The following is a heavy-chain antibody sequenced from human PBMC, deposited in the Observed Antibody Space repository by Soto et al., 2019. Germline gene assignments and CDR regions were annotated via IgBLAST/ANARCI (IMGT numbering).Heavy chain of an antibody. J-gene: IGHJ6*02. CDR3: ARSGQQLVPRYYYYGMDV. CDR1: GGTFSSYT. V-gene: IGHV1-69*02. D-gene: IGHD6-13*01. Sequence: SVKVSCKASGGTFSSYTISWLRQAPGQGLEWMGRIIPILGIANYAQKFQGRVTITADKSTSTAYMELSSLRSEDTAVYYCARSGQQLVPRYYYYGMDVWGQGTTVTVSS. CDR2: IIPILGIA.